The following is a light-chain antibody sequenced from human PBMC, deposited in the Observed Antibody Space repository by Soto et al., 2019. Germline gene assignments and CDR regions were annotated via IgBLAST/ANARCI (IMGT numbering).Light chain of an antibody. J-gene: IGKJ1*01. CDR1: QSVSSSY. V-gene: IGKV3-20*01. Sequence: EIVLTQSPGTLSLSPGERATLSCRASQSVSSSYLAWYQQKPGQAPRLLIYGASSRATGIPDRFSGSGSGTDFTLTISRLEPEDFAVYYCQQYGSSPGGTFGQGPKVDIK. CDR3: QQYGSSPGGT. CDR2: GAS.